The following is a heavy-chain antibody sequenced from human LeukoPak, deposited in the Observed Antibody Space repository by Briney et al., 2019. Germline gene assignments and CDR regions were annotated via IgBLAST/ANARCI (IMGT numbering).Heavy chain of an antibody. CDR1: GFTFDDYA. D-gene: IGHD2-2*02. CDR3: AKGEVPAAIGLFDY. Sequence: QPGRSLRLSCAASGFTFDDYAMHWVRQAPGKGLEWVSGISWNSGSIGYADSVKGRFTISRDNAKNSLYLQMNSLRAEDTALYYCAKGEVPAAIGLFDYWGQGTLVTVSS. J-gene: IGHJ4*02. V-gene: IGHV3-9*01. CDR2: ISWNSGSI.